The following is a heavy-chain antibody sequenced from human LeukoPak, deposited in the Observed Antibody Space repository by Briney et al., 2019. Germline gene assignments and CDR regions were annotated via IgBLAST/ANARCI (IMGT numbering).Heavy chain of an antibody. J-gene: IGHJ6*03. CDR1: GFTFSDYY. CDR2: ISSRGSTI. CDR3: ARVPMGGLEWLDRYYYMDV. V-gene: IGHV3-11*01. D-gene: IGHD3-3*01. Sequence: GGSLRLSCAASGFTFSDYYMSWIRQARGKGLEWVSYISSRGSTIYYADSVKGRFTISRDNAKNSLYLQMNSLRAEDTAVYYCARVPMGGLEWLDRYYYMDVWGKGTTVTVSS.